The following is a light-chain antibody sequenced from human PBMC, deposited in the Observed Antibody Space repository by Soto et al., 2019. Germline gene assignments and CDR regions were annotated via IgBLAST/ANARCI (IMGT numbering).Light chain of an antibody. CDR3: CSYAGSYIPVV. CDR1: SSDVGGYNY. Sequence: QSALTQPRSVSGSPGQSVTISCTGTSSDVGGYNYVSWYQHLPGKAPKLMIYDVSKRPSGVPDRFSGSKSGNTASLTISGLQAEDEADYYCCSYAGSYIPVVFGGGTKLTVL. J-gene: IGLJ2*01. CDR2: DVS. V-gene: IGLV2-11*01.